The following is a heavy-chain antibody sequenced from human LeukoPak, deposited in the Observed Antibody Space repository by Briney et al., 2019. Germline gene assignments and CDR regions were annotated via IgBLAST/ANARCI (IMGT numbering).Heavy chain of an antibody. Sequence: SETLSLTCAVYGESFSDYYWCWIRQSPGKGLEWIGEINHSGSTNYNPSLKSRVTISVDTSKNQFSLKLSSVTAADTAMYYCAKGLPIVDYYYNIDVWGQGTTVTVSS. CDR3: AKGLPIVDYYYNIDV. D-gene: IGHD2-15*01. CDR1: GESFSDYY. V-gene: IGHV4-34*01. CDR2: INHSGST. J-gene: IGHJ6*02.